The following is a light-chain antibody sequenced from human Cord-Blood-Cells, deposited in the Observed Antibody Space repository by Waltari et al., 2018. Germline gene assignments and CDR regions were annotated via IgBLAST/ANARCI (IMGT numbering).Light chain of an antibody. CDR3: CSYAGSSTSRV. Sequence: QSALPQPASVSGSPGQSINISCTGPSRDVGSYHLVSWYQQHPGKAPKLMIYEGSKRPSGVSNRFSGSKSGNTASLTISGLQAEDEADYYCCSYAGSSTSRVFGGGTKLTVL. CDR2: EGS. J-gene: IGLJ3*02. CDR1: SRDVGSYHL. V-gene: IGLV2-23*01.